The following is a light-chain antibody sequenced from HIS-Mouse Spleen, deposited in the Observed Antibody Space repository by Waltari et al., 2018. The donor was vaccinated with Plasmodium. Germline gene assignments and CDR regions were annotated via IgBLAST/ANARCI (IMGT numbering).Light chain of an antibody. V-gene: IGLV3-19*01. J-gene: IGLJ2*01. CDR3: NSRDSSGNHLNVV. Sequence: SSELTQDPAVSVALGQTVRITCQGDSLRSYYASWYQQKPGQAPLLVIYGKNNRPSGIPDRFSGSSSGNTASLTITGAQAEDEADYYCNSRDSSGNHLNVVFGGGTKLTVL. CDR2: GKN. CDR1: SLRSYY.